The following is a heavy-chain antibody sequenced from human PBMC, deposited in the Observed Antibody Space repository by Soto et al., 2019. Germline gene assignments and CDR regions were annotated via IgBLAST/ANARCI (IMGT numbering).Heavy chain of an antibody. J-gene: IGHJ3*02. V-gene: IGHV3-23*01. CDR3: AKLDIVVVPAAMNPFDI. CDR2: ISGSGGST. D-gene: IGHD2-2*01. CDR1: GFTFSSYA. Sequence: EVQLLESGGGLVQPGGSLRLYCAASGFTFSSYAMSWVRQAPGKGLEWVSAISGSGGSTYYADSVKGRFTISRDNSKNTLYLQMNSLRAEDTAVYYCAKLDIVVVPAAMNPFDIWGQGTMVTVSS.